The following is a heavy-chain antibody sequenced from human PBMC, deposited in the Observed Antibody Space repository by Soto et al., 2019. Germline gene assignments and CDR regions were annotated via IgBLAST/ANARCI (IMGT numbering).Heavy chain of an antibody. CDR1: GXTFSSYA. Sequence: PGGSLRLSCAASGXTFSSYAMSWVRQAPGKGLEWVSAISGSGGSTYYADSVKGRFTISRDNSKNTLYLQMNSLRAEDTAVYYCAKDSRLSDFWGYTWFDPWGQGTLVTVSS. D-gene: IGHD3-3*01. CDR2: ISGSGGST. J-gene: IGHJ5*02. CDR3: AKDSRLSDFWGYTWFDP. V-gene: IGHV3-23*01.